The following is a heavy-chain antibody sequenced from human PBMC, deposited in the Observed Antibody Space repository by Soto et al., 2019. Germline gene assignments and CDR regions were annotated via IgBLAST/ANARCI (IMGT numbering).Heavy chain of an antibody. D-gene: IGHD6-13*01. Sequence: EVQLLESGGGLVQPGGSLRLSCAASGFTFSGYAMSWVRQAPGKGLEWVSAIGSGSPFYADSVKGRFTISRENANSMLYLQMNSLRADDTAVYFCAQDLGSSWYHYNSFAPGGQGTLVTVSS. V-gene: IGHV3-23*01. CDR2: IGSGSP. J-gene: IGHJ5*02. CDR3: AQDLGSSWYHYNSFAP. CDR1: GFTFSGYA.